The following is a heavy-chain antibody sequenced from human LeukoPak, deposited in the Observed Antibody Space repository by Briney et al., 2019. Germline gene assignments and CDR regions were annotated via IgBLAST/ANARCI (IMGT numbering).Heavy chain of an antibody. CDR1: GFFLGCYW. J-gene: IGHJ6*02. CDR3: AKNIAAPGRDSYYLYGMDV. Sequence: GFLRPCGADSGFFLGCYWMSMGRPAPREGVGLGAINKEGGSDQHYVDAVKGRCTISRDNAKNSLYLQMNNLRADDTAVYYCAKNIAAPGRDSYYLYGMDVWGQGTTVTVSS. V-gene: IGHV3-7*01. D-gene: IGHD6-25*01. CDR2: NKEGGSDQ.